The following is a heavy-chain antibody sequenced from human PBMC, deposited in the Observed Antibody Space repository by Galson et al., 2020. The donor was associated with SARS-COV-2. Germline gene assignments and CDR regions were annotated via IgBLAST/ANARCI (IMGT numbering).Heavy chain of an antibody. CDR2: INNDGSST. V-gene: IGHV3-74*01. D-gene: IGHD3-10*01. J-gene: IGHJ4*02. CDR1: GFTFNKYW. CDR3: AINYQLDS. Sequence: GGSLRLSCAASGFTFNKYWMHWVRRPPGKGLVWVSRINNDGSSTIYADSVKGRFTISRDNAENTLYLQMNSLRPEDTAMYYCAINYQLDSWGQGTLVTVSS.